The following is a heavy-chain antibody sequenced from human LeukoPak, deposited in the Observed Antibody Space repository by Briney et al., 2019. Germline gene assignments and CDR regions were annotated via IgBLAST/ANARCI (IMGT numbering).Heavy chain of an antibody. V-gene: IGHV4-61*01. CDR3: ARASLNPYYYYYYGMDV. CDR1: GGSVSSGSYY. CDR2: IYYSGST. J-gene: IGHJ6*02. Sequence: PSETLSLTCRVSGGSVSSGSYYWSWIRQPPGKGLEWIGNIYYSGSTNYNPSLRRRVSISVDTSKNQFSLKLYSVTAADTAVYYCARASLNPYYYYYYGMDVWGQGTTVTVSS.